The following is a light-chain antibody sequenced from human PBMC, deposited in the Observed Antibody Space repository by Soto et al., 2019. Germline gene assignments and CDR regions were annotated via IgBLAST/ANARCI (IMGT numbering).Light chain of an antibody. J-gene: IGKJ5*01. Sequence: EIVLTQSPATLSVSPGERATLFCRASQGISSLLAWYQQKPGQAPRLLIYAASTRAAGIAARFSGSASGTEFTLTISSLQSEDFAVYYCQQYNNWPRTFGQGTRLEIK. CDR2: AAS. V-gene: IGKV3-15*01. CDR3: QQYNNWPRT. CDR1: QGISSL.